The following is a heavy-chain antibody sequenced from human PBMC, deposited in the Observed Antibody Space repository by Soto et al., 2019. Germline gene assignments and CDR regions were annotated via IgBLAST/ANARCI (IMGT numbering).Heavy chain of an antibody. CDR2: LYYGGST. CDR3: AIQIPVGATALLAP. D-gene: IGHD1-26*01. Sequence: SETLSLTCSVSGGSINSDDSFWGWVRQSPGKGLEWIGSLYYGGSTFYNPSLKSRVTISLDTSKNQFSLRLTSVTAADTAIYYCAIQIPVGATALLAPRAQGNLVTV. CDR1: GGSINSDDSF. J-gene: IGHJ5*02. V-gene: IGHV4-39*01.